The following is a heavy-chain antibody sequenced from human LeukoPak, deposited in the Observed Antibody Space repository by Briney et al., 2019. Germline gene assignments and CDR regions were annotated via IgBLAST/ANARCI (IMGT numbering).Heavy chain of an antibody. J-gene: IGHJ4*02. Sequence: SETLSLTCTVSGGSISSGDYYWSWIRQPPGKGLEWIGYIYYSGSTYYNPSLKSRVTISVDTSKNQFSLKLSSVTAADTAVYYCAREGDPSGYYYVDYWGQGTLVTVSS. CDR2: IYYSGST. CDR1: GGSISSGDYY. V-gene: IGHV4-30-4*01. D-gene: IGHD3-22*01. CDR3: AREGDPSGYYYVDY.